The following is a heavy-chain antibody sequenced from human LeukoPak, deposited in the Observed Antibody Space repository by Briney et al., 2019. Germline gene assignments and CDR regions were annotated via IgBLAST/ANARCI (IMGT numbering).Heavy chain of an antibody. CDR3: ARVHDTTGYYHYFDS. J-gene: IGHJ4*02. CDR2: ISHHGSNE. V-gene: IGHV3-30*04. D-gene: IGHD3-9*01. CDR1: GFTFSTYP. Sequence: WGSLRLSCDASGFTFSTYPMHWVRQAPDKGLEWVAMISHHGSNEYYADSVKGRFTISRDNSKNTLYLQMNNPRVEDTAIYYCARVHDTTGYYHYFDSWGQGTLVTVSS.